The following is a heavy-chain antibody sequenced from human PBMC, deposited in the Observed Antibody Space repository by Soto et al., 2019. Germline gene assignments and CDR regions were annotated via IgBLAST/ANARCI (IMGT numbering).Heavy chain of an antibody. Sequence: SETLSLTCTVSGGSISSGDYYWSWIRQHPGKGLEWIGYIYYSGSTYYNPSLKSRVTISVDTSKNQFSLKLSSVTAADTAVYYCASIYGDYGVGSYYYGMDVWGQGTTVTVSS. CDR2: IYYSGST. J-gene: IGHJ6*02. D-gene: IGHD4-17*01. CDR1: GGSISSGDYY. CDR3: ASIYGDYGVGSYYYGMDV. V-gene: IGHV4-31*03.